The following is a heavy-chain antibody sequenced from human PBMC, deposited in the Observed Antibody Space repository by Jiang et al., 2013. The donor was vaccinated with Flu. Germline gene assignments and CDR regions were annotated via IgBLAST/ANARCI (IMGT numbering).Heavy chain of an antibody. V-gene: IGHV1-2*04. CDR1: GYTFTGYY. CDR2: INPNSGGT. CDR3: ARGLYYGSGSYYYYGMDV. J-gene: IGHJ6*04. Sequence: GAEVKKPGASVKVSCKASGYTFTGYYMHWVRQAPGQGLEWMGWINPNSGGTNYAQKFQGWVTMTRDTSISTAYMELSRLRSDDTAVYYCARGLYYGSGSYYYYGMDVWGKGPRSPSPQ. D-gene: IGHD3-10*01.